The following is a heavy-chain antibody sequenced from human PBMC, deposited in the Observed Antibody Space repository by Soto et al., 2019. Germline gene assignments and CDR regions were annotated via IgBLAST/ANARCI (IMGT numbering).Heavy chain of an antibody. V-gene: IGHV6-1*01. CDR1: GDSVSSNSAA. CDR3: ARGGGNGMDV. J-gene: IGHJ6*02. D-gene: IGHD3-3*01. Sequence: QVQLQQSGPGLVKPSQTLSLTCAISGDSVSSNSAAWNWIRQSPSRGLEWLGRTSYRSKWDHDYAVSVKSRININADTSKNQFALQLNSVTPEDTAVYSCARGGGNGMDVWGQGTTVTVSS. CDR2: TSYRSKWDH.